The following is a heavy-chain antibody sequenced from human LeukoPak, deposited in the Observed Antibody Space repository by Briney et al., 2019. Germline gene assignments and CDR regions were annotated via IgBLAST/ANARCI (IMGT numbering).Heavy chain of an antibody. Sequence: PGGSLRLSCTASGFTFGDYAMSWVRQAPGKGLEWVGFIRSKAYGGTTEYAASVKGRFTISRDDSKSIAYLQMNSLKTEDTAVYYCTRPSRYDSSGLDIWGQGTMVTVSS. J-gene: IGHJ3*02. CDR2: IRSKAYGGTT. D-gene: IGHD3-22*01. V-gene: IGHV3-49*04. CDR3: TRPSRYDSSGLDI. CDR1: GFTFGDYA.